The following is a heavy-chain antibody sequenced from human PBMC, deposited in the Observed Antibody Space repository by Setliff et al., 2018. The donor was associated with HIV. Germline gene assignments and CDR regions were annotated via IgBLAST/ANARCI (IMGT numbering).Heavy chain of an antibody. CDR3: VRLHYDSRGYYHPY. D-gene: IGHD3-22*01. CDR1: GSLTSYY. J-gene: IGHJ4*02. Sequence: SETLSLTCTVSGSLTSYYWSWIRQSPGKGLEWIGYIYYSGPTNYNPSLKSRVTISVDASRNQFYLKLSSVTAADTAVYYCVRLHYDSRGYYHPYWGQGALVTVSS. CDR2: IYYSGPT. V-gene: IGHV4-59*01.